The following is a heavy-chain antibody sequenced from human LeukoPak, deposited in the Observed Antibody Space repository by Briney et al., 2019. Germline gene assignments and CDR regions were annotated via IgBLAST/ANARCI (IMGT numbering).Heavy chain of an antibody. CDR3: TRDPNYYDSTSTDLNDY. CDR2: IRSKAYGGTT. CDR1: GFTFSSYW. D-gene: IGHD3-22*01. V-gene: IGHV3-49*03. J-gene: IGHJ4*02. Sequence: PGGSLRLSCAASGFTFSSYWMSWFRQAPGKGLEWVGFIRSKAYGGTTEYAASVKGRFTISRDDSKSIAYLQMNSLKTEDTAVYYCTRDPNYYDSTSTDLNDYWGQGTLVTVSS.